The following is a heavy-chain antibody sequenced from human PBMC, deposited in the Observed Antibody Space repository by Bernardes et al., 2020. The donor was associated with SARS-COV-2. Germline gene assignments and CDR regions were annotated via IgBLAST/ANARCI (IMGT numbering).Heavy chain of an antibody. CDR3: ARVDCSSTSCPTAGWFDP. D-gene: IGHD2-2*01. CDR2: INHSGST. V-gene: IGHV4-34*01. Sequence: SETLSLTCAVYGGSFNGYYWSWIRQPPGKGLEWIGEINHSGSTNYNPSLKSRVTISVDTSKNQFSLKVGSVTAADTAVYYCARVDCSSTSCPTAGWFDPWGQGTLVTVSS. CDR1: GGSFNGYY. J-gene: IGHJ5*02.